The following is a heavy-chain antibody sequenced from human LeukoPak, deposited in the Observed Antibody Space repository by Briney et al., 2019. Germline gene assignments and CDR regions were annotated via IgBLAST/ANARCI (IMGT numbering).Heavy chain of an antibody. CDR3: ATSSGFYGDYYFDY. J-gene: IGHJ4*02. Sequence: GGSLRLSCAVSGFTFSNARMSWVRQAPGKGLEWVSAISGSGGSTYYADSVKGRFTISRDNSKNTLYLQMNSLRAEDTAVYYCATSSGFYGDYYFDYWGQGTLVTVSS. CDR2: ISGSGGST. CDR1: GFTFSNAR. V-gene: IGHV3-23*01. D-gene: IGHD4-17*01.